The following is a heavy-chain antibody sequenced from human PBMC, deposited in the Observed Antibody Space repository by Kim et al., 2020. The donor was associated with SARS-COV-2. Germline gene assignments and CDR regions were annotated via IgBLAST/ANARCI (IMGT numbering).Heavy chain of an antibody. J-gene: IGHJ3*02. CDR3: ARDMWEQTIAFDI. Sequence: GGSLRLSCAASGFTFSDYYMSWIRQAPGKGLEWVSYISSSGSTIYYADSVKGRFTISRDNAKNSLYLQMNSLRAEDTAVYYCARDMWEQTIAFDIWGQGTMVTVSS. CDR1: GFTFSDYY. CDR2: ISSSGSTI. V-gene: IGHV3-11*01. D-gene: IGHD1-26*01.